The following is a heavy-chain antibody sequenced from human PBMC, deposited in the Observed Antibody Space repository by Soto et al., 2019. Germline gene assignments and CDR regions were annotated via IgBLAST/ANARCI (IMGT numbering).Heavy chain of an antibody. J-gene: IGHJ5*02. CDR2: INAGSGNT. Sequence: QVQLVQSGAEVKKPGASVKVSCTASGYTFTHYAIHWVRHAPGQRLEWMGFINAGSGNTKYSQTFQGRLTFTKDTSASTAYIDLSSLGSEDTAIYYCARGLAADGAWGQGTLVTVSS. CDR3: ARGLAADGA. CDR1: GYTFTHYA. D-gene: IGHD6-13*01. V-gene: IGHV1-3*01.